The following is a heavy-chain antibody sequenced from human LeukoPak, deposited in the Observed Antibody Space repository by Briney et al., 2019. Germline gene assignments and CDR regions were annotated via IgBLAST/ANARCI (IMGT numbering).Heavy chain of an antibody. J-gene: IGHJ3*02. CDR1: GGTFSSYA. CDR3: ATNYYDSSGYYLDAFDI. CDR2: IIPIFGTA. D-gene: IGHD3-22*01. Sequence: SVKVSCKASGGTFSSYAISWVRQAPGQGLEWMGGIIPIFGTANYAQKFQGRVTITADESTSTAYMELSSLRSEDTAVCYCATNYYDSSGYYLDAFDIWGQGTMVTVSS. V-gene: IGHV1-69*13.